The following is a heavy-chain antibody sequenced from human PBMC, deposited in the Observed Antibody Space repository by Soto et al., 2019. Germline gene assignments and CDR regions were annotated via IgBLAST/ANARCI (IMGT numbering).Heavy chain of an antibody. CDR3: AGAPAGDYYYYYKFDV. V-gene: IGHV1-69*06. Sequence: QGQLLQSGAEVKKPGSSVRVSCKASGDIFTRYSFSWVRQAPGQGLEWMGGVIPLFGTANYGQKFQGRVTITADKSTSTAFMDIRGLRSDDTAVYYCAGAPAGDYYYYYKFDVWGQGTAVTVS. J-gene: IGHJ6*02. D-gene: IGHD2-21*02. CDR1: GDIFTRYS. CDR2: VIPLFGTA.